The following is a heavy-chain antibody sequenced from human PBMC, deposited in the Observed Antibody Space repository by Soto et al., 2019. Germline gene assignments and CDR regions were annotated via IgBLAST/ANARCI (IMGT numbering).Heavy chain of an antibody. Sequence: PGGSLRLSCAASGFTFSGYWMSWARQAPGKGLEWVANIKQDGSENYFVDSVKGRFTISRDNAKNSLYLQMSSLKTDDTAVYYCARRGRRSGNYADAFDIWGQGTMVTVSS. D-gene: IGHD1-26*01. V-gene: IGHV3-7*03. CDR1: GFTFSGYW. CDR2: IKQDGSEN. CDR3: ARRGRRSGNYADAFDI. J-gene: IGHJ3*02.